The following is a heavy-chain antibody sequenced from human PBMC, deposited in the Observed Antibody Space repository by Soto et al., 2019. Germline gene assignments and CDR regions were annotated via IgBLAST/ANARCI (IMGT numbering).Heavy chain of an antibody. CDR2: ISYDGSNK. J-gene: IGHJ4*02. D-gene: IGHD6-19*01. CDR1: GFTFSSYA. CDR3: AREGAGTWGPYYFDY. V-gene: IGHV3-30-3*01. Sequence: GGSLRLSCAASGFTFSSYAMHWVRQAPGKGLEWVAVISYDGSNKYYADSVKGRFTISRDNSKNTLYLQMNSLRAEDTAVYYCAREGAGTWGPYYFDYWGQGTLVTVSS.